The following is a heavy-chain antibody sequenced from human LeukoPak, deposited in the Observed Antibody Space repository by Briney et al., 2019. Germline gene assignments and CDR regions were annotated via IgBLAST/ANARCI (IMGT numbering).Heavy chain of an antibody. J-gene: IGHJ4*02. CDR3: ARAYCSGDTCYSATD. CDR1: GFTFSSYA. D-gene: IGHD2-15*01. CDR2: ISYDGSNK. Sequence: PGGSLRLSCAASGFTFSSYAMHWVRQAPGKGLDWVAVISYDGSNKYYADSVKGRFTISRDNSKNTLYLQMNSLRAEDTAVHYCARAYCSGDTCYSATDRGQGTLVTVSS. V-gene: IGHV3-30*04.